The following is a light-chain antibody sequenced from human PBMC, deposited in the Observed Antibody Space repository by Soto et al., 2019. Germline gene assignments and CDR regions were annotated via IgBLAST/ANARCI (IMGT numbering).Light chain of an antibody. CDR3: QERISLPRGLT. Sequence: EVVLTQAPAALSLSPGDRGTLSCRASQSVSSSVAWYQQKPGQGPRLVIYDESIRATGIPARFSGSGSGTDFTLTISGLEPEDFGVYYCQERISLPRGLTFGGGTKVEIK. CDR2: DES. CDR1: QSVSSS. V-gene: IGKV3-11*01. J-gene: IGKJ4*01.